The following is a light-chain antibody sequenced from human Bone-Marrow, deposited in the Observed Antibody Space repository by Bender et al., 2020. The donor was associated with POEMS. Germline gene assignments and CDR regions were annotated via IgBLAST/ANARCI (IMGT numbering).Light chain of an antibody. V-gene: IGLV1-44*01. Sequence: QSVLTQPPSASGTPGQRVTISCSGGSSNIGAHAVNWYQHLPGTAPKLLIYSSHRRPSEVPDRFSGSRSGTSASLAISGLQSEDEADYYCAAWDASLKAVVFGAGTKLTVL. CDR2: SSH. CDR1: SSNIGAHA. CDR3: AAWDASLKAVV. J-gene: IGLJ2*01.